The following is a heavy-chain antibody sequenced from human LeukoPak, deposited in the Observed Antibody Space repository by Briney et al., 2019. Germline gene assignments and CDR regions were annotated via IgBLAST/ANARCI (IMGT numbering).Heavy chain of an antibody. V-gene: IGHV3-30*04. Sequence: GGSLRLSCAASGFTFSSYAMHWVRQAPGKGLEWVAVISYDGSNKYYADSVKGRFTISRDNSKNTPYLQMNSLRAEDTAVYYCAGGSGSYYGSHFDYWGQGTLVTVSS. CDR3: AGGSGSYYGSHFDY. D-gene: IGHD3-10*01. CDR1: GFTFSSYA. CDR2: ISYDGSNK. J-gene: IGHJ4*02.